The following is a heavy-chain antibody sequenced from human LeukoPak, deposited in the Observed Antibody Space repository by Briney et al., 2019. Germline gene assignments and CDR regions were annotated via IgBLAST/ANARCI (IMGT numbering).Heavy chain of an antibody. CDR3: AREPTVMIL. V-gene: IGHV3-21*01. J-gene: IGHJ4*02. CDR2: ISSTGTYI. CDR1: GFTFGTYS. D-gene: IGHD4-11*01. Sequence: GGSLRLSCAASGFTFGTYSMDWVRQTPGKRLEWVSSISSTGTYIYYADSVKGRFTISRDNAKNSLYLQMNSLGVEDTAVYYCAREPTVMILWGQGTLVTVSS.